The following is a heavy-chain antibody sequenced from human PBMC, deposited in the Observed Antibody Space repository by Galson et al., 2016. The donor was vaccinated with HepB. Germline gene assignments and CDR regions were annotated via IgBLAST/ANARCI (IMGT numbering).Heavy chain of an antibody. Sequence: SLRLSCAASGFTVSRNYMSWVRQAPGKGLEWVSHIGGSVATSYYADSVKGRFTGSRDHPRNTVYLQMNSLRAEDTAVYYCAKDAVAGNDLLDAFDIWGQGTVVTVSS. V-gene: IGHV3-23*01. D-gene: IGHD6-19*01. CDR1: GFTVSRNY. CDR2: IGGSVATS. CDR3: AKDAVAGNDLLDAFDI. J-gene: IGHJ3*02.